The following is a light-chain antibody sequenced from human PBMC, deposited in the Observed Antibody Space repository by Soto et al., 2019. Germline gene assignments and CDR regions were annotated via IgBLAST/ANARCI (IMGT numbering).Light chain of an antibody. CDR2: DAS. V-gene: IGKV3-11*01. CDR1: QSVSSY. CDR3: QQRSNWPIT. Sequence: EIVLTQSPATLSLSPGERATLSCRASQSVSSYLAWYQQKPGQAPRLLIYDASNRATGIPARFSGSGSGTDFTLSTSSLEPEPFAVYYCQQRSNWPITFAQATRLAIK. J-gene: IGKJ5*01.